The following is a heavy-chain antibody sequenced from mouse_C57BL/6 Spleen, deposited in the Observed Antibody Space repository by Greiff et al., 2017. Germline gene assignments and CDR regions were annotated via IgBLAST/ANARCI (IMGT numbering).Heavy chain of an antibody. CDR2: LYPGSGNL. CDR1: GYTFTEYT. J-gene: IGHJ3*01. CDR3: ARHEEGY. Sequence: QVQLKQPGAELVKPGASVKLSCKASGYTFTEYTIQWVKQRPGQGFEWIGWLYPGSGNLKYNEKFKDKATLPADKSSSTVYMEHSRLTSEDSAVFFCARHEEGYWGQGTLVTVSA. V-gene: IGHV1-62-2*01.